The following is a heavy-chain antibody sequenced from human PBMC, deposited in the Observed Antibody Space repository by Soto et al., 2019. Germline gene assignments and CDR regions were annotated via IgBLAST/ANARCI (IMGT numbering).Heavy chain of an antibody. CDR1: GYAFTSYW. Sequence: PGEYLKISCTGSGYAFTSYWIAGVSQMPGKGLEWMGIIYPGDSDTRYSPSFQGQVTISADKSITTAYLQRRSLKASDTAMYYCARGYCTTTILDPWFDAWGRRTPVTVSS. CDR3: ARGYCTTTILDPWFDA. J-gene: IGHJ5*02. D-gene: IGHD2-2*01. V-gene: IGHV5-51*01. CDR2: IYPGDSDT.